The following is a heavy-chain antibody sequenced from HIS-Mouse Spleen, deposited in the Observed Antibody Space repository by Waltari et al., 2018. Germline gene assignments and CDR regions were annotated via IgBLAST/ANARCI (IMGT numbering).Heavy chain of an antibody. J-gene: IGHJ2*01. V-gene: IGHV3-9*01. CDR2: ISWNSGGI. CDR3: AKDIGPVYSSSSGWYFDL. Sequence: EVQLVESGGGLVQPGRSLRLSCAASGFTFDDYAMHWVRQAPGKGLEWVSGISWNSGGIGYADSVKGRFTISRDNAKNSLYLQMNSLRAEDTALYYCAKDIGPVYSSSSGWYFDLWGRGTLVTVSS. CDR1: GFTFDDYA. D-gene: IGHD6-6*01.